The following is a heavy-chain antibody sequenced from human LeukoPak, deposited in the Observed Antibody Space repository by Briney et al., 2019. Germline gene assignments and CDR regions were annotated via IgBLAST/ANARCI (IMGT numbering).Heavy chain of an antibody. CDR2: ISYDGSNK. Sequence: GRSLRLSCAASGFTFSSCAMHWVRQAPGKGLEWVAVISYDGSNKYYADSVKGRFTISRDNSKNTLYLQMNSLRAEDTAVYYCARPVLFDGYNAYFDYWGQGTLVTVSS. J-gene: IGHJ4*02. CDR3: ARPVLFDGYNAYFDY. D-gene: IGHD5-24*01. CDR1: GFTFSSCA. V-gene: IGHV3-30-3*01.